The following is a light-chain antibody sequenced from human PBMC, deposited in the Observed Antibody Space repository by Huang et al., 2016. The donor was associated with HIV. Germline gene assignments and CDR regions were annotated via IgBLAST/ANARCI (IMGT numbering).Light chain of an antibody. V-gene: IGKV1-27*01. CDR3: QKYNSAPPT. CDR2: AAS. J-gene: IGKJ1*01. CDR1: QGISNY. Sequence: DIQMTQSPSSLSASVGDRVTITCRASQGISNYFAWYQQKPRKVPKLLIYAASTLQSGVPSRFSGSGSGTDFTLTISNLQPEDVATYYCQKYNSAPPTFGQGTKVEIK.